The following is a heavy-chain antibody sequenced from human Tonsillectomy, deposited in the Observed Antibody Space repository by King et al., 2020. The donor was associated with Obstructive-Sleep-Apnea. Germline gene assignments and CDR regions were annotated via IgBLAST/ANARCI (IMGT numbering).Heavy chain of an antibody. CDR1: GFTCDDYA. CDR2: ITWNSGSI. CDR3: AKDGRIAAAGTGPYFDY. Sequence: VQLVESGGGLIHPGRSLRLSCAASGFTCDDYAMHLVRQAPGKGLEWVSGITWNSGSIGYADSVKGRFTISRDNAKNSLYLQMNTLRAEDTALYFCAKDGRIAAAGTGPYFDYWGQGALVTVSS. D-gene: IGHD6-13*01. V-gene: IGHV3-9*01. J-gene: IGHJ4*02.